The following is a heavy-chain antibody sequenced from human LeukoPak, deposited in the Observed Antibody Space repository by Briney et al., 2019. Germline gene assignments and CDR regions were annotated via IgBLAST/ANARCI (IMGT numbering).Heavy chain of an antibody. D-gene: IGHD3-3*01. Sequence: PSETLSLTCAVYGGSFSAYYWSWIRQPPGKGLEWIGEINHSGSTNYNPSLKSRVTISVDTSKNQFSLKLSSVTAADTAVYYCARVRYYDFWSGYYEPDAFDIWGQGTMVTVSS. CDR3: ARVRYYDFWSGYYEPDAFDI. V-gene: IGHV4-34*01. CDR2: INHSGST. J-gene: IGHJ3*02. CDR1: GGSFSAYY.